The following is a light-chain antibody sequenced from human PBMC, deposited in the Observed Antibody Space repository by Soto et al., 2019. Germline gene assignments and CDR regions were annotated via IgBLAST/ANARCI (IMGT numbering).Light chain of an antibody. V-gene: IGLV2-14*01. J-gene: IGLJ1*01. CDR1: STDVGRYNY. CDR3: TSYTSDSTYV. CDR2: DVS. Sequence: VLTQPASVSVSPVQSITVSCTGTSTDVGRYNYVSWYQQHPGKAPKLMVYDVSNRPSWVSNRFSGSKSGITASLTISGLQAEDEADYYCTSYTSDSTYVFGTGTKVTVL.